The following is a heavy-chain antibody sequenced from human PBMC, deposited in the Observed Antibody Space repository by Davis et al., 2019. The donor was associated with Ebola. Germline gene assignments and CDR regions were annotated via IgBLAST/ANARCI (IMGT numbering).Heavy chain of an antibody. J-gene: IGHJ4*02. CDR1: GASVTSHY. Sequence: PSETLSLTCNVSGASVTSHYWTWVRQPPGKGMEWIGNFYHGATTTYNPSVMSRVSISVDMSKNEFYLRLTSVTAADTAVYYCVRSRRDNPLQGTLNWGRGTMVTVSS. CDR3: VRSRRDNPLQGTLN. CDR2: FYHGATT. V-gene: IGHV4-59*08. D-gene: IGHD1-1*01.